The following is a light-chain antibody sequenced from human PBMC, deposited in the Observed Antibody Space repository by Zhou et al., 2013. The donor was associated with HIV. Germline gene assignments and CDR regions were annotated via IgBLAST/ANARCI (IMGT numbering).Light chain of an antibody. Sequence: EIVLTQSPGTLSLSPGERATLSCRASQSVSSSYLAWYQQKPGQAPRLLIYGASSRATGIPDRFSGSGSGTDFTLTISRLEPEDFAVYYCQQFFGFFGPWDQSGYQT. J-gene: IGKJ3*01. CDR3: QQFFGF. CDR1: QSVSSSY. V-gene: IGKV3-20*01. CDR2: GAS.